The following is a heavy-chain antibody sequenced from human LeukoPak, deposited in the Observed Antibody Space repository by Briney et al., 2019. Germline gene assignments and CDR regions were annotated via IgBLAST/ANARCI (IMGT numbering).Heavy chain of an antibody. J-gene: IGHJ3*02. CDR3: ARRPMSSRAFDI. D-gene: IGHD6-13*01. V-gene: IGHV4-39*01. CDR1: GGSINSNTYY. Sequence: SETLSLTCTVSGGSINSNTYYWGWIRQPPGKGLEWIGSIYYTGSTYYNPSLKSRVTISVDTSENQFSLKLSSVTAADTAVYYCARRPMSSRAFDIWGQGTMVTVSS. CDR2: IYYTGST.